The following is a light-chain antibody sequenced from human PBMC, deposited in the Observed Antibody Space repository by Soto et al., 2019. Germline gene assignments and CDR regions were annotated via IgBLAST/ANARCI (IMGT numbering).Light chain of an antibody. J-gene: IGLJ2*01. CDR2: EVS. CDR1: SRDVGGYNY. CDR3: SSYVNYNTFVV. Sequence: QSVLTQPASVSGSPGQSTTISCTGTSRDVGGYNYVSWHQQHPGKAPKVIITEVSNRPSGVSNRFSGSKSGNTASLTISGLQAEDEADYYCSSYVNYNTFVVFGGGTKLTVL. V-gene: IGLV2-14*01.